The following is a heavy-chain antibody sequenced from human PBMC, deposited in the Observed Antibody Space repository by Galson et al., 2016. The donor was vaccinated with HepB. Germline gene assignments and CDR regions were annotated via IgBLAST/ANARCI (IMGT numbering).Heavy chain of an antibody. Sequence: SLRLSCAASGFTFSKAWFTWVRQAPGKGLEWVGRIRPQRDRKTPVYAAPVEGRFTISGDDSNNTLYLQMNSLTTEDTALYYCYGHLDYWGRGTLVTVSS. J-gene: IGHJ4*02. CDR2: IRPQRDRKTP. CDR3: YGHLDY. V-gene: IGHV3-15*01. D-gene: IGHD4-17*01. CDR1: GFTFSKAW.